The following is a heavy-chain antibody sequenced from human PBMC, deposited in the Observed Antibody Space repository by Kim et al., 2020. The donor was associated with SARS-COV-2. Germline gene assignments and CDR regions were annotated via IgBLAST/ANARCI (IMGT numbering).Heavy chain of an antibody. V-gene: IGHV3-23*01. Sequence: GGSLRLSCAGSGFTFSSYAMSWVRQAPGRGLEWVSTISVSGHNTNYADSVRGRFIISRDNSKNTLYLEMNSLRADDTAVYYCAKDDRISWSHCMDVWGQGTLVTVSS. CDR1: GFTFSSYA. CDR3: AKDDRISWSHCMDV. CDR2: ISVSGHNT. J-gene: IGHJ6*02. D-gene: IGHD6-13*01.